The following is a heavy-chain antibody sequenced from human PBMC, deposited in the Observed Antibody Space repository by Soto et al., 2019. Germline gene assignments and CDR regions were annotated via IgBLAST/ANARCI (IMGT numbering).Heavy chain of an antibody. CDR1: GASLGGFH. Sequence: SYTLSLTCAIYGASLGGFHWTWLRQAPGKGLEWIGELIHGGSTNYNPSLKSRVSFSLDTSKNQFSLHLMSVTAADTAVYYCARSPLGYDYVRQTWREVGDSFDIWGRGTMVTVSS. CDR2: LIHGGST. D-gene: IGHD3-16*01. J-gene: IGHJ3*02. CDR3: ARSPLGYDYVRQTWREVGDSFDI. V-gene: IGHV4-34*12.